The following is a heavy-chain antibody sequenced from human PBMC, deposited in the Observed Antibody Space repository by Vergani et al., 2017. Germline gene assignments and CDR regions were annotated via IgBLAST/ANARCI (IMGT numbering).Heavy chain of an antibody. CDR1: GGSISSYY. CDR2: IYYSGST. CDR3: ARDPGFGY. V-gene: IGHV4-59*01. J-gene: IGHJ4*02. Sequence: QVQLQESGPGLVKPSETLSLTCTVSGGSISSYYWSWIRQPPGQGLEWIGYIYYSGSTNYNPSLKSRVTISVDTSKNQFSLKLSSVTAADTAVYYCARDPGFGYWGQGTLVTVSS. D-gene: IGHD3-10*01.